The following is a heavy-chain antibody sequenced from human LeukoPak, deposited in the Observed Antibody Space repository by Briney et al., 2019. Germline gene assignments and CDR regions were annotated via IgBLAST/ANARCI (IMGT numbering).Heavy chain of an antibody. V-gene: IGHV3-23*01. CDR3: AKFTGRGSIFGVVTGNNWFDP. D-gene: IGHD3-3*01. Sequence: GGSLRLSCAASGFTFSSYAMSWVRQAPGKGLEWVSAISGSGGSTYYADSVKGRFTISRDNSKNTLYLQMNSLRAEDTAVYYCAKFTGRGSIFGVVTGNNWFDPWGQGTLVTVSS. CDR2: ISGSGGST. J-gene: IGHJ5*02. CDR1: GFTFSSYA.